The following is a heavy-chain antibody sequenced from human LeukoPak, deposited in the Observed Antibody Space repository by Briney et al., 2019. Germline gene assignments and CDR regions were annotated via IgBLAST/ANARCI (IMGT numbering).Heavy chain of an antibody. Sequence: VASVKVSCKASGYTFTGYYMHWVRQAPGQGLEWMGWINPNSGGTNYAQKFQGRVTMTRDTSISTAYMELSRLRSDDTAVYYCARVSVPVTPFGAFDIWGQGTMVTVSS. J-gene: IGHJ3*02. CDR2: INPNSGGT. CDR1: GYTFTGYY. D-gene: IGHD4-17*01. V-gene: IGHV1-2*02. CDR3: ARVSVPVTPFGAFDI.